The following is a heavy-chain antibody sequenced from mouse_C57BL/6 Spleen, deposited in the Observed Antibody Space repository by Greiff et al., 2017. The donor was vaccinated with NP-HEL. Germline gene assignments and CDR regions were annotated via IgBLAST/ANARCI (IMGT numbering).Heavy chain of an antibody. CDR3: ARRYDYEALDY. CDR2: IYPGDGDT. Sequence: QVQLQQSGPELVKPGASVKISCKASGYAFSSSWMNWVKQRPGKGLEWIGRIYPGDGDTNYNGKFKGKATLTADKSSSTAYMQLSSVTSEDSAVYFCARRYDYEALDYWGKGTTLTVSS. CDR1: GYAFSSSW. V-gene: IGHV1-82*01. J-gene: IGHJ2*01. D-gene: IGHD2-4*01.